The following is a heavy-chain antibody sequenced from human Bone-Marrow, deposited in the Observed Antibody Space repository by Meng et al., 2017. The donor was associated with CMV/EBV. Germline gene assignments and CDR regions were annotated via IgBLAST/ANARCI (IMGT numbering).Heavy chain of an antibody. CDR3: ARAGYNITIFGVVYGMDV. D-gene: IGHD3-3*01. Sequence: GGSLRLSCAASGFTFDDYGMSWVRQAPGKGLEWVSGINWNGGSTGYADSVKGRFTISRDKAKNSLYLQMNSLRAEDTALYYCARAGYNITIFGVVYGMDVWGQGTTVTVSS. CDR1: GFTFDDYG. V-gene: IGHV3-20*04. CDR2: INWNGGST. J-gene: IGHJ6*02.